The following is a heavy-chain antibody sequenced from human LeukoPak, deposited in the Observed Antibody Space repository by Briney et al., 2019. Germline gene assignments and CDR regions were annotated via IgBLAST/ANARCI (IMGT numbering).Heavy chain of an antibody. CDR1: GFTFSSYE. CDR2: ISSSGSTI. Sequence: GSLRLSCAASGFTFSSYEMNWVRQAPGKGLEWVSYISSSGSTIYYADSVKGRFTISRDNAKNSLYLQMNSLRAEDTAVYYCARGWSYYMDVWGKGTTVTISS. V-gene: IGHV3-48*03. D-gene: IGHD2-15*01. CDR3: ARGWSYYMDV. J-gene: IGHJ6*03.